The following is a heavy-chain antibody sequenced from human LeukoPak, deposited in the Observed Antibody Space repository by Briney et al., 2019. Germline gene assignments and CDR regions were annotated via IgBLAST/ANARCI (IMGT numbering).Heavy chain of an antibody. V-gene: IGHV3-23*01. D-gene: IGHD3-22*01. J-gene: IGHJ5*02. CDR1: GFTFSSYA. CDR3: AKGGSSGYYGSA. Sequence: PGGSLRPSCAASGFTFSSYAMSWVRQAPGKGLEWVSAISGSGGSTYYADSVKGRFTISRDNSKNTLYLQMNSLRAEDTAVYYCAKGGSSGYYGSAWGQGTLVTVSS. CDR2: ISGSGGST.